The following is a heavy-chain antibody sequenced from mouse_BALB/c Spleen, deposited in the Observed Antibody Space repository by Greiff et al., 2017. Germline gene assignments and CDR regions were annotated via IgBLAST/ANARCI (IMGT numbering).Heavy chain of an antibody. D-gene: IGHD2-10*02. V-gene: IGHV7-3*02. CDR2: IRNKANGYTT. J-gene: IGHJ2*01. CDR3: ARAPYGTYYFDY. Sequence: DVMLVESGGGLVQPGGSLRLSCATSGFTFTDYYMSWVRQPPGKALEWLGFIRNKANGYTTEYSASVKGRFTISRDNSQSILYLQMNTLRAEDSATYYCARAPYGTYYFDYWGQGTTLTVSS. CDR1: GFTFTDYY.